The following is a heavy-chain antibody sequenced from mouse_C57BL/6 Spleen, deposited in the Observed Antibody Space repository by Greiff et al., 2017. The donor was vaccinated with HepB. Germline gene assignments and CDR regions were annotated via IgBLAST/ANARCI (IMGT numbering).Heavy chain of an antibody. CDR1: GYSFTDYN. CDR3: ARHAYYSNLYFDY. J-gene: IGHJ2*01. V-gene: IGHV1-39*01. D-gene: IGHD2-5*01. CDR2: INPNYGTT. Sequence: EVKLVESGPELVKPGASVKISCKASGYSFTDYNMNWVKQSNGKSLEWIGVINPNYGTTSYNQKFKGKATLTVDQSSSTAYMQLNSLTSEDSAVYYCARHAYYSNLYFDYWGQGTTLTVSS.